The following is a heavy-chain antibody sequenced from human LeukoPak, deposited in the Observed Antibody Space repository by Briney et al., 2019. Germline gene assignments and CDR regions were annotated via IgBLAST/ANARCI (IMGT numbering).Heavy chain of an antibody. CDR1: GGTFSSYA. D-gene: IGHD4-17*01. CDR2: INPNSGGT. J-gene: IGHJ4*02. CDR3: ARLYGEVDY. Sequence: ASVKVSCKASGGTFSSYAISWVRQAPGQGLEWMGWINPNSGGTNYAQKFQGRVTMTRDTSISTAYMELSRLRSDDTAVYYCARLYGEVDYWGQGTLVTVSS. V-gene: IGHV1-2*02.